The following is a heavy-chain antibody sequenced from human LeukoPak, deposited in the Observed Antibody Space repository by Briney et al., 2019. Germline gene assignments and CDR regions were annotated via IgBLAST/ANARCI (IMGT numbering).Heavy chain of an antibody. Sequence: ASVKVSCKASGYTFTSYYMHWVRQAPGQGLEWMGIINPSGGSTSYAQKFQGRVTMTRDTSTSTVYMGLSSLRSEDTAVYYCARDSERYFDWLSAPAPYFQHWGQGTLVTVSS. CDR3: ARDSERYFDWLSAPAPYFQH. J-gene: IGHJ1*01. CDR1: GYTFTSYY. V-gene: IGHV1-46*01. CDR2: INPSGGST. D-gene: IGHD3-9*01.